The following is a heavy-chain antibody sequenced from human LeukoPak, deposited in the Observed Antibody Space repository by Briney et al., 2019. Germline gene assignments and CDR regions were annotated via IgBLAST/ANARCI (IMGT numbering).Heavy chain of an antibody. V-gene: IGHV4-59*01. J-gene: IGHJ4*02. Sequence: PSETLSLTCTVSGGSIRSYYWSWIRQPPGKGLEWIGYIYYSGSTNYNPSLKSRVTISVDTSRNQLSLRLSSMTAADTAVYYCARDRDSGSLTYYFDYWGQGTLVTVSS. CDR3: ARDRDSGSLTYYFDY. CDR1: GGSIRSYY. D-gene: IGHD1-26*01. CDR2: IYYSGST.